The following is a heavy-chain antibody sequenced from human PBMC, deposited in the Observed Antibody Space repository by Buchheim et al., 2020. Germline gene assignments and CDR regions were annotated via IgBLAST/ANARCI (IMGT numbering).Heavy chain of an antibody. V-gene: IGHV3-48*03. D-gene: IGHD3-22*01. CDR1: GFTFSSYK. Sequence: EVQLVESGGGLVKPGGSLRLSCAASGFTFSSYKMNWVRQAPGKGLEWVSYISSSGSTIYYADSVKGRFTISRDNAKNSLYLQMNNLSAEDMAVDYCARGVAYDSSGYYYWGQGTL. J-gene: IGHJ4*02. CDR3: ARGVAYDSSGYYY. CDR2: ISSSGSTI.